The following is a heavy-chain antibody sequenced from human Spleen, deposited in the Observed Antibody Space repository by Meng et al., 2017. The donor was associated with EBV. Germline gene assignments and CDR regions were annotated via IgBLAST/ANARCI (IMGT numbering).Heavy chain of an antibody. CDR2: IHSDGST. D-gene: IGHD3-9*01. V-gene: IGHV4-39*07. CDR3: ARRVILTGPIDY. CDR1: GGSIRSSSYY. Sequence: QLPAPEAGPGLVEPSEPLSLTCTVSGGSIRSSSYYWGWIRLPPGKGLEWIGTIHSDGSTYNNPSLQSRVTISLDTSKKQFSLKLSSVTAADTAVYYCARRVILTGPIDYWGQGTLVTVSS. J-gene: IGHJ4*02.